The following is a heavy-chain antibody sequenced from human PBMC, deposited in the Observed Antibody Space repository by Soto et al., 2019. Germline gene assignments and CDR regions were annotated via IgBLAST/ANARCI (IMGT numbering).Heavy chain of an antibody. D-gene: IGHD5-18*01. CDR3: ARDTKKRQTANWFDP. CDR2: IWYDGSNK. CDR1: GFTFSSYG. J-gene: IGHJ5*02. Sequence: GESLKISCAASGFTFSSYGMHWVRQAPGKGLEWVAVIWYDGSNKYYADSVKGRFTISRDNSKNTLYLQMNSLRAEDTAVYYCARDTKKRQTANWFDPWGQGTLVTVSS. V-gene: IGHV3-33*01.